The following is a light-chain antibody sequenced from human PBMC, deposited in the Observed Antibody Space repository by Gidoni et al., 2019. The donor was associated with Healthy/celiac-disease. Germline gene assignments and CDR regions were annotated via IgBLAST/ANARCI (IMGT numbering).Light chain of an antibody. J-gene: IGKJ4*01. CDR2: AAS. CDR1: QGISSY. V-gene: IGKV1-9*01. CDR3: QQLNSYLPLT. Sequence: DIQLTQSPSFLSASVGDRVTITCWASQGISSYLAWYQQKPGKAPKLLIYAASTLKSGVPSRFSGSGSGTEFTLTISSLQPEDFATYYCQQLNSYLPLTFGGGTKVEIK.